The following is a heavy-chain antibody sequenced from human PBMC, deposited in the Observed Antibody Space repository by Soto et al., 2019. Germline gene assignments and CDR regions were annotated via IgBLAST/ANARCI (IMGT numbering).Heavy chain of an antibody. J-gene: IGHJ4*02. Sequence: QVQLQQWGAGLLKPSETLSLTCAVYGGSFSGYYWSWIRQPPGKGLEWIGEINHSGSTNYNPSLKSRVTISVDTSKNQFSLKLSSVTAADTAVYYCARRGMLYYFDYWGQGTLVTVSS. V-gene: IGHV4-34*01. CDR1: GGSFSGYY. D-gene: IGHD3-16*01. CDR2: INHSGST. CDR3: ARRGMLYYFDY.